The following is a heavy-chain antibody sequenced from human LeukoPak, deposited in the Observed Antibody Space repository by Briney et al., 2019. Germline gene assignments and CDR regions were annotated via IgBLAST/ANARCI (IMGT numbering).Heavy chain of an antibody. CDR2: ISSSSGYI. J-gene: IGHJ4*02. CDR1: GFTFSSYS. V-gene: IGHV3-21*01. CDR3: ARETASGNCSGGGCYGYFDY. Sequence: GGSLRLSCAASGFTFSSYSMNGVRQAPGKGLEWVSSISSSSGYIYYADSVKSRFTISRDTPKNSLYLQFNTLRAEDTAVYYFARETASGNCSGGGCYGYFDYWGQGTLVIVSS. D-gene: IGHD2-15*01.